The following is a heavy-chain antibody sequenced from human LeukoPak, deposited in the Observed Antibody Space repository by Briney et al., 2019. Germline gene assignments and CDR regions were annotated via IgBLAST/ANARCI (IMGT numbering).Heavy chain of an antibody. V-gene: IGHV3-48*03. D-gene: IGHD4-17*01. CDR1: GFTFSRYE. CDR2: ISSSGSII. J-gene: IGHJ4*02. CDR3: ARDLGMTDGDYVSYFDY. Sequence: GGSLRLSCAASGFTFSRYELNWVRQAPGKGLEWVSYISSSGSIIYYADSVKGRFTISRDNAKNSLYLQMNSLRADDTALYYCARDLGMTDGDYVSYFDYWGQGTLVTVSS.